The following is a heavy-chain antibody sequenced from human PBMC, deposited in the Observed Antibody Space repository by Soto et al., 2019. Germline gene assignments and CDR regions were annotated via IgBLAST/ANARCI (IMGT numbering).Heavy chain of an antibody. CDR1: GGSFSGYY. CDR3: ARGCDYGMDV. J-gene: IGHJ6*02. V-gene: IGHV4-34*01. Sequence: SETLSLTCAVYGGSFSGYYWSWIRQPPGKGLEWVGEINHSGSTNYNPSLKSRVTISVDTSKNQFSLKLSSVTAADTAVYYCARGCDYGMDVWGQGTTATVSS. CDR2: INHSGST.